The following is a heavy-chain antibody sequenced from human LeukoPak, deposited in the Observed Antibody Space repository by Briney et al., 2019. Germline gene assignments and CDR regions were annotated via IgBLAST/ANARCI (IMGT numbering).Heavy chain of an antibody. D-gene: IGHD3-10*02. CDR1: GFSFSRYA. Sequence: GGCLRLSCVPAGFSFSRYAMNWVRQAPGGGLGWISYIISGVSTIYYADSGKGRFTISRDTAENPLYRQINSLRAEDPSVYYCAGLGITTIGGVWGKGTTVTISS. J-gene: IGHJ6*04. V-gene: IGHV3-48*03. CDR2: IISGVSTI. CDR3: AGLGITTIGGV.